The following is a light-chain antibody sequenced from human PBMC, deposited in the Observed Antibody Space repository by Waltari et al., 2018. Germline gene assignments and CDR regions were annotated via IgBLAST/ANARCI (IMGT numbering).Light chain of an antibody. V-gene: IGKV3-11*01. CDR3: QQRSNWPPIT. J-gene: IGKJ5*01. CDR2: DAS. CDR1: QSVSSY. Sequence: EIVLTKSPATLSLSPAERATLSCRASQSVSSYLAWYQQKPGQAPRLLIYDASNRATGIPARFSGSGSGTDFTLTISSLEPEDFAVYYCQQRSNWPPITFGQGTRLEIK.